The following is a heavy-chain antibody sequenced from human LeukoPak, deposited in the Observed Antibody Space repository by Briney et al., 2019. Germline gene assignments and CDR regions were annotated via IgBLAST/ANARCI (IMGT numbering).Heavy chain of an antibody. CDR3: ARDRGRSWYVDY. CDR1: RYSFTNYY. V-gene: IGHV1-2*02. Sequence: ASVTVSCKTSRYSFTNYYIHWLRQAPRQGVAWMGWINPSSGGTEYAQKFQGRVTMTGNTSISTAYMGLRRLRSDDTAGYYCARDRGRSWYVDYWGQGTLVTVSS. J-gene: IGHJ4*02. CDR2: INPSSGGT. D-gene: IGHD6-13*01.